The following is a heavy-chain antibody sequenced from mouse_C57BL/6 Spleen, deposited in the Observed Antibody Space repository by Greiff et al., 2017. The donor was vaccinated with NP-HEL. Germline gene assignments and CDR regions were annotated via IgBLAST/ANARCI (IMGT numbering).Heavy chain of an antibody. V-gene: IGHV1-50*01. CDR3: ARDLYYFDY. CDR1: GYTFTSYW. Sequence: QVQLQQPGAELVKPGASVKLSCKASGYTFTSYWMQWVKQRPGQGLEWIGEIDPSDSYTNYNQKFKGKATFTVDTSSSTAYMQLSSLTSEDSAVYYCARDLYYFDYWGQGTTLTVSS. CDR2: IDPSDSYT. J-gene: IGHJ2*01.